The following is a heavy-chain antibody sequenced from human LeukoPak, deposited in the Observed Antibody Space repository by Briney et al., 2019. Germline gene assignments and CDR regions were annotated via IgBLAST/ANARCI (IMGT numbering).Heavy chain of an antibody. J-gene: IGHJ3*02. Sequence: GGSLRLSCAPSGFTFSSYWMSWVRQAPGKGLEWVANIKQDGSEKYYVDSVKGRFTISRDNAKNPLYLQMNSLRAEDTAVYYCARELAEGGAFDIWGQGAMVTVSS. CDR3: ARELAEGGAFDI. CDR2: IKQDGSEK. V-gene: IGHV3-7*01. D-gene: IGHD6-13*01. CDR1: GFTFSSYW.